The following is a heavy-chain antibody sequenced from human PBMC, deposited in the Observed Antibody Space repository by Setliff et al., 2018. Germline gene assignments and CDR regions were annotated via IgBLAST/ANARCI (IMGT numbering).Heavy chain of an antibody. Sequence: GESLKISCKGSGYSFTTYWIGWVRQMPGKGLELMGIIYPADSDPRYSPSFQGQVTILVDKSISTVYLHWSSLKASDTAMYYCARSPLDDAFDIWGQGTMVTVSS. CDR1: GYSFTTYW. V-gene: IGHV5-51*01. CDR3: ARSPLDDAFDI. J-gene: IGHJ3*02. CDR2: IYPADSDP.